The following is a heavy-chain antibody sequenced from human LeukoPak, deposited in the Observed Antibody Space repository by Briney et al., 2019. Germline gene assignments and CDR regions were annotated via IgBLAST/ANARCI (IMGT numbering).Heavy chain of an antibody. CDR1: GGSFSGYY. Sequence: SETLSLTCAVYGGSFSGYYWSWIRQPPGKGLEWIGEINHSGSTNYNPSLKSRVTISVDTSKNQFSLKLSSVTAADTAVYYCASLPYYGGNPAGVDYWGQGTLVTVSS. D-gene: IGHD4-23*01. J-gene: IGHJ4*02. CDR3: ASLPYYGGNPAGVDY. V-gene: IGHV4-34*01. CDR2: INHSGST.